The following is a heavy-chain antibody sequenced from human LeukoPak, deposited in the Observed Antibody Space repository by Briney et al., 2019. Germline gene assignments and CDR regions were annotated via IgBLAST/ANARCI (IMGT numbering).Heavy chain of an antibody. D-gene: IGHD4-17*01. CDR1: GYTLSELF. J-gene: IGHJ4*02. CDR2: FDTEDGET. Sequence: ASVKVSCKVSGYTLSELFMSWVRQTPGKGLEWMGGFDTEDGETIYAQKFQGRFTMNEDTSTDTAYMELSSLRSEDTAVYYCAIGSPDYGDYLPDYWGQGTLVTVSS. V-gene: IGHV1-24*01. CDR3: AIGSPDYGDYLPDY.